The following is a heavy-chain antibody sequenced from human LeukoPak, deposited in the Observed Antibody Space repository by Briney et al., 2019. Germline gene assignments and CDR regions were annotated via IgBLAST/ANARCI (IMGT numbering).Heavy chain of an antibody. Sequence: GGSLRLSCAASGFTVSSNYMSWVRQAPGKGLEWVSVIYSGGSTYYADSVKGRFTISRDNSKNTLYLQMNSLRAEDTAVYYCARGNGHDWLLDHFDYWGQGTLVTVSS. D-gene: IGHD3/OR15-3a*01. J-gene: IGHJ4*02. V-gene: IGHV3-53*01. CDR3: ARGNGHDWLLDHFDY. CDR1: GFTVSSNY. CDR2: IYSGGST.